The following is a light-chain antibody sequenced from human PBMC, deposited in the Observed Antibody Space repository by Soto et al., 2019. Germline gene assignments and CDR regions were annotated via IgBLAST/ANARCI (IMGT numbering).Light chain of an antibody. J-gene: IGKJ2*02. V-gene: IGKV1-5*01. Sequence: DIQMTQSPSTLSASVGDRVTITCRASQSISSWLAWYQQKPGKAPKLLIYDASSLESGVPSRFSGSGSGTEFTLTISSLQPDDFATYYCQQYNSLPCTLGRGPKLEI. CDR3: QQYNSLPCT. CDR2: DAS. CDR1: QSISSW.